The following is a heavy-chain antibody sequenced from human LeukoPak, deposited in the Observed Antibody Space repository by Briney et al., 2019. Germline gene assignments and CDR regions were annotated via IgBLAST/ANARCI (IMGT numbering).Heavy chain of an antibody. J-gene: IGHJ4*02. D-gene: IGHD1-26*01. CDR3: ARDSGSGNNDY. Sequence: ASVKVSCKASGYTFTSYAIHWVRQAPGQRLEWMGWISAGNGNTRYSQNFQGRVTFISNTSATTAFMELSSLRSEDAAVYYCARDSGSGNNDYWGQGTLVTVSS. CDR1: GYTFTSYA. V-gene: IGHV1-3*01. CDR2: ISAGNGNT.